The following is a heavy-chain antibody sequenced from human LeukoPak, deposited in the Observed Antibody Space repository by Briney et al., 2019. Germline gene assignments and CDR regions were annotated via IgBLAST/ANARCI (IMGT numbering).Heavy chain of an antibody. V-gene: IGHV3-9*01. Sequence: GGSLRLSCAASGFTFDDYAMHWVRQAPGKGLEWVSGISWNSGGIGYADSVKGRFTISRDNAKNSLYLQMNSLRVEDTALYYCAKDAFYGSGNYYSYGMDVWGQGTTVTVSS. D-gene: IGHD3-10*01. CDR3: AKDAFYGSGNYYSYGMDV. CDR2: ISWNSGGI. J-gene: IGHJ6*02. CDR1: GFTFDDYA.